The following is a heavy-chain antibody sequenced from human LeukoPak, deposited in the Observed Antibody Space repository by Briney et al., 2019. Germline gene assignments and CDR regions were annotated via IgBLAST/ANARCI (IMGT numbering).Heavy chain of an antibody. CDR1: GFTVSSNY. J-gene: IGHJ4*02. CDR3: AREDGTSYYGYVAY. Sequence: GGSLRLSCAASGFTVSSNYMSWVRQAPGKGLEWVSVIYSGGSTYYADSVKGRFTISRHNSKNTLYLQVNSLRAEDTAVYYCAREDGTSYYGYVAYWGQGTLVTVSS. D-gene: IGHD3-10*01. CDR2: IYSGGST. V-gene: IGHV3-53*04.